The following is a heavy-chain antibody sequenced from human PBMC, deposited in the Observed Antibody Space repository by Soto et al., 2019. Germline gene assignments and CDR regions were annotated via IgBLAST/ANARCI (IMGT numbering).Heavy chain of an antibody. J-gene: IGHJ6*02. CDR1: GGSISSGGYY. Sequence: SETLSLTCTVSGGSISSGGYYWSWIRQHPGKGLEWIGYIYYSGSTYYNTSLKSRVTISVDTSKNQFSLKLSSVTATDTAVYYCARAQVQRVDVWGQGTTVTVSS. V-gene: IGHV4-31*03. CDR2: IYYSGST. CDR3: ARAQVQRVDV. D-gene: IGHD3-10*01.